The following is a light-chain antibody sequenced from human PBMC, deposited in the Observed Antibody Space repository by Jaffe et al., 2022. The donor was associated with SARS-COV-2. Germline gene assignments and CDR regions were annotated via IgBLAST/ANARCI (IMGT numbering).Light chain of an antibody. CDR3: MQAKQTPFA. V-gene: IGKV2-28*01. CDR1: QGLLIY. CDR2: STS. J-gene: IGKJ3*01. Sequence: IWMTQSPRSLSVTPGEPASISCRSSQGLLIYLDWYLQKPGQSPRLLIHSTSSRASGVPDRFSGSGSGTDFTLTISRVEPEDVGVYYCMQAKQTPFAFGPGTTVNI.